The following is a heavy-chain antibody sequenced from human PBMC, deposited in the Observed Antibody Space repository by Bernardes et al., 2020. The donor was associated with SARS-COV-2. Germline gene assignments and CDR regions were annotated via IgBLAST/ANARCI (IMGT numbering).Heavy chain of an antibody. D-gene: IGHD3-10*01. CDR1: GFTFSSYA. V-gene: IGHV3-30-3*01. CDR2: ISYDGSNK. CDR3: ARESGSSEDY. J-gene: IGHJ4*02. Sequence: GGSLRLSCAASGFTFSSYAMHWVRQAPGKGLEWVAVISYDGSNKYYADSVKGRFTISRDNSKNTLYLQMNSLRAEDTAVYYCARESGSSEDYWGQGTLVTVSS.